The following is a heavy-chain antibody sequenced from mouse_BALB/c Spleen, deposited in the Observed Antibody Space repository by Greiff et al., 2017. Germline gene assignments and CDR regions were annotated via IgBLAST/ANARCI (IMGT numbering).Heavy chain of an antibody. V-gene: IGHV2-9*02. J-gene: IGHJ2*01. Sequence: VKVVESGPGLVAPSQSLSITCTVSGFSLTSYGVHWVRQPPGKGLEWLGVIWAGGSTTYNSALMSRLSISKDNSKSQVFLKMSSLQTDDTAMYYCARGYGNPDYWGQGTTLTVSS. CDR3: ARGYGNPDY. D-gene: IGHD2-1*01. CDR2: IWAGGST. CDR1: GFSLTSYG.